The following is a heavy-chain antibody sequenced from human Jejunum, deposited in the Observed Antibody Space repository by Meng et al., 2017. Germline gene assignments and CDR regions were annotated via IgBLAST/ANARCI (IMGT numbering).Heavy chain of an antibody. Sequence: GQVVEFGGRFVQPGGSLRLSCAASGFTFSSSWIHWVRQGPGKGLVWVSRIHSDGSTQSYADPVKGRFSISRDNGKNTLYLQMNSLRAEDTGVYYCARDIPPSWGQGTLVTVSS. CDR3: ARDIPPS. CDR1: GFTFSSSW. CDR2: IHSDGSTQ. J-gene: IGHJ5*02. V-gene: IGHV3-74*01.